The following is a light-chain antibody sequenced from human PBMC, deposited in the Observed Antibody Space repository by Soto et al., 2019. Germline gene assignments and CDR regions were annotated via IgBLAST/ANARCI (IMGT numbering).Light chain of an antibody. Sequence: DIQMTQSPSSLSASVGDRVTITCRASQGIDNYLVWFQQKPGKAPKSLIYGAFNLQSGVPSKFSGSRSGTDFTLTISSLQPEDFATYYCQQYKSYPITFGQGTRLEIK. V-gene: IGKV1-16*02. J-gene: IGKJ5*01. CDR2: GAF. CDR3: QQYKSYPIT. CDR1: QGIDNY.